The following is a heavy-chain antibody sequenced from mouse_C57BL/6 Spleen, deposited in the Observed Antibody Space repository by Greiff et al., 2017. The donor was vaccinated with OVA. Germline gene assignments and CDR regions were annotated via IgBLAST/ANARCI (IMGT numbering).Heavy chain of an antibody. J-gene: IGHJ4*01. D-gene: IGHD2-2*01. Sequence: VQLQQPGAELVKPGASVKMSCKASGYTFTSYWITWVKQRPGQGLEWIGDIYPGSGSTNYNEKFKSKATLTVDTSSSTAYMQLSSLTSEDSAVYYCAIPIYGYEDYYAMDYWGQGTSVTVSS. V-gene: IGHV1-55*01. CDR2: IYPGSGST. CDR1: GYTFTSYW. CDR3: AIPIYGYEDYYAMDY.